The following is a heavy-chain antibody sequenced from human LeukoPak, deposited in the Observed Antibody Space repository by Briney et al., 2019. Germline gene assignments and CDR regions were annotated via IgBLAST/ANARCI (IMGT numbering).Heavy chain of an antibody. V-gene: IGHV3-23*01. J-gene: IGHJ4*02. Sequence: PGGSLRLSCAASGFTFSSCAMSWVRQAPGKGLEWVSAISGSSGSTYYADSVKGRFTISRDNSKNTLYLQMNSLRAEDTAVYYFAKVGSVAQGVTPLDYWGQGTLVTVSS. CDR3: AKVGSVAQGVTPLDY. D-gene: IGHD3-10*01. CDR1: GFTFSSCA. CDR2: ISGSSGST.